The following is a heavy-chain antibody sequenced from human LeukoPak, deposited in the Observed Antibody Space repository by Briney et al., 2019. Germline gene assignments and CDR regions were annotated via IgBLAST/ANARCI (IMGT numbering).Heavy chain of an antibody. CDR3: ARGYSRAAFDI. CDR2: ISGSGGTT. CDR1: GFSFNNYG. J-gene: IGHJ3*02. V-gene: IGHV3-23*01. Sequence: PGGSLRLSCAASGFSFNNYGMSWVRQAPGEGLEWVSAISGSGGTTYYADSVKGRFTISRDNSKNTLYLQVNSLRAEDTAVYYCARGYSRAAFDIWGQGTVVAVSS. D-gene: IGHD2-15*01.